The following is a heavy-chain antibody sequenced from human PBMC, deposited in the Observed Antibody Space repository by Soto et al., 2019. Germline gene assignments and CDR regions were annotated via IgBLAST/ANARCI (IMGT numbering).Heavy chain of an antibody. J-gene: IGHJ6*02. CDR3: TTDITGTTADYYYYYGMDV. CDR2: IKSKTDGGTT. CDR1: GFTFSNAW. Sequence: GGSLRLSCAASGFTFSNAWMSWVRQAPGKGLEWVGRIKSKTDGGTTDYAAPVKGRFTISRDDSKNTLYLQMNSLKTEDTAVYYCTTDITGTTADYYYYYGMDVWGQGXTVTVSS. V-gene: IGHV3-15*01. D-gene: IGHD1-7*01.